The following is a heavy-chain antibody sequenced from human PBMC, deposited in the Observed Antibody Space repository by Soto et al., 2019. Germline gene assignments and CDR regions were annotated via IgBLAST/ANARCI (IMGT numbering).Heavy chain of an antibody. V-gene: IGHV5-51*01. CDR2: IYPGDSDT. CDR3: VRRANSGSHYYYYAMDV. Sequence: PGESLKISCKGSGYSFTNYWIGWVRQMPGKGLEWLGIIYPGDSDTRYSPSFEGQVTISADKSISTAYLQWSSLKASDTAIYYCVRRANSGSHYYYYAMDVWGQGTTVTVSS. D-gene: IGHD3-22*01. J-gene: IGHJ6*02. CDR1: GYSFTNYW.